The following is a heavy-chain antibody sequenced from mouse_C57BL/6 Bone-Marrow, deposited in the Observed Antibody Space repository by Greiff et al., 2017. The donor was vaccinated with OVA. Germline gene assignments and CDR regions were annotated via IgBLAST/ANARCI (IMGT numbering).Heavy chain of an antibody. CDR3: ARFYYYGSSYPDY. V-gene: IGHV3-6*01. Sequence: VQLKESGPGLVKPSQSLSLTCSVTGYSITSGYYWNWIRQFPGNKLEWMGYISYDGSNNYNPSLKNRISITRDTSKNQFFLKLNSVTTEDTATYYCARFYYYGSSYPDYWGQGTSVTVSS. CDR2: ISYDGSN. D-gene: IGHD1-1*01. CDR1: GYSITSGYY. J-gene: IGHJ4*01.